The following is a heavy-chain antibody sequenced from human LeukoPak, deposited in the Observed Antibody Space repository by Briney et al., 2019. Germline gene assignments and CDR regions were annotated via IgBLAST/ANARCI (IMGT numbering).Heavy chain of an antibody. CDR1: GGSISSGGYY. CDR2: IYYSGST. V-gene: IGHV4-31*03. D-gene: IGHD2-15*01. J-gene: IGHJ3*02. CDR3: ARVTGGAFDI. Sequence: SETLSLTCTVSGGSISSGGYYWSWIRQHPGKGLEWIGYIYYSGSTYYNPSLKSRVTISVDTSKNQFSLKLSSVTAADTAVYYCARVTGGAFDIWGQGTMVTVSS.